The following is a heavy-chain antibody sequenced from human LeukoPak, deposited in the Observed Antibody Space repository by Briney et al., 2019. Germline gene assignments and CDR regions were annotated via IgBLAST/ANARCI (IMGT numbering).Heavy chain of an antibody. J-gene: IGHJ6*03. D-gene: IGHD3-22*01. CDR2: IYYSGST. CDR3: ARYYYDSSGYAIYYYYMDV. Sequence: SETLSLTCTVSGGSISSYYWSWIRQPPGKGLEWIGSIYYSGSTYYNPSLKSRVTISVDTSKNQFSLKLSSVTAADTAVYYCARYYYDSSGYAIYYYYMDVWGKGTTVTISS. CDR1: GGSISSYY. V-gene: IGHV4-59*05.